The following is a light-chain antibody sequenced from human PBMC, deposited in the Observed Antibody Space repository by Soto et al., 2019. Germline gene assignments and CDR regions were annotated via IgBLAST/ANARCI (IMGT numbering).Light chain of an antibody. CDR3: QQYNSYSRT. CDR1: QNISSR. J-gene: IGKJ1*01. CDR2: DGS. V-gene: IGKV1-5*01. Sequence: DFPMTQSPSPLTASVGNRSTTTGRASQNISSRLAWFQQKPGKAPKIMIYDGSSLESGVPSRFSGSGSGTEFTLTISSLQPDDFATYYCQQYNSYSRTFGQGTKVDIK.